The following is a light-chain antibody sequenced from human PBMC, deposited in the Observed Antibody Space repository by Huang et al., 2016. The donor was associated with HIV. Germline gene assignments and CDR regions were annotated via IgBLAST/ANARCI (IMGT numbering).Light chain of an antibody. V-gene: IGKV1-NL1*01. Sequence: DIQMTQSPSSLSASVGDRVTITCRASQGITNALAWYQQKPGKAPKLLLYAASRLHSGVPSRLSGSGSGTDYTLTISSLEPEDFATYYCQQFHSAPQTFGQGTKLEI. CDR2: AAS. CDR1: QGITNA. CDR3: QQFHSAPQT. J-gene: IGKJ2*01.